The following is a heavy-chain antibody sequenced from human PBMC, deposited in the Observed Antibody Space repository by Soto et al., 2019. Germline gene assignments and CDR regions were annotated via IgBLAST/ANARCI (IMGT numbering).Heavy chain of an antibody. CDR2: ITTKRSGYTT. J-gene: IGHJ3*02. CDR1: GFSFSDHN. Sequence: EVQLVESGGGLVQPGGSLRLSCAASGFSFSDHNMEWVRQAPGEGLEWVGRITTKRSGYTTENAASVRGRSTISRDDSMNSLSQQMSSLQTDDTAVYYFARDLGYTLGPRRVAFHIWGQGTNVTLSS. D-gene: IGHD5-18*01. V-gene: IGHV3-72*01. CDR3: ARDLGYTLGPRRVAFHI.